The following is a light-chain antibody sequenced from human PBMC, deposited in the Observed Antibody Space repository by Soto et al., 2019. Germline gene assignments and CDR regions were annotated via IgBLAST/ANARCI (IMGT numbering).Light chain of an antibody. CDR1: SSKIGAGYD. CDR3: HSYDSSLSGWV. J-gene: IGLJ3*02. Sequence: QSVLTQPPSVSGAPGQRVTISCTGSSSKIGAGYDVHWYQQLPGTAPKLLIYGNSNRPSGVPDRFSGSKTGTSASLAITGLQAEDEADYYCHSYDSSLSGWVFGRGTKLTVL. CDR2: GNS. V-gene: IGLV1-40*01.